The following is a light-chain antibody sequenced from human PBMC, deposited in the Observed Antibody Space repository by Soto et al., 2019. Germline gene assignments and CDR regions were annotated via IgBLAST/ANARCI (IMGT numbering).Light chain of an antibody. Sequence: EVALTQSPGTLSLSPGERSTLACRASNRVSNYVAWYQQKSGQPPKLLIYAASSRASGIPHRLSRTASGTVFTFTISRVEAEYFTLYYCQQYGCSLTFGLGTKVDIK. CDR2: AAS. CDR3: QQYGCSLT. CDR1: NRVSNY. J-gene: IGKJ1*01. V-gene: IGKV3-20*01.